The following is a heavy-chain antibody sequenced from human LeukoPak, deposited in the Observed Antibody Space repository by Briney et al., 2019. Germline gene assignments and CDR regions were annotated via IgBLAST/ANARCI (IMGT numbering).Heavy chain of an antibody. CDR1: GGSISNY. D-gene: IGHD3-22*01. CDR3: ARGGMSTYYDSGGYFSY. V-gene: IGHV4-59*01. Sequence: SETLSLTCTVSGGSISNYWSWIRQPPGKGLERIGYVSYSGDTNYNPSLRSRVTMSVDTSKNQFSLKLSSVSAADTAVYFCARGGMSTYYDSGGYFSYWGQGAPVTVSS. J-gene: IGHJ4*02. CDR2: VSYSGDT.